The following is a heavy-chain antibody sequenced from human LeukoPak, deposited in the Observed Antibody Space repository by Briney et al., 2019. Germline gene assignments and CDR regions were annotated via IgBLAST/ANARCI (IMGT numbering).Heavy chain of an antibody. CDR2: IWYGGSNK. Sequence: PGGSLRLSCAASGFTFSSYGMHWVRQAPGKGLEWVAVIWYGGSNKYYADSVKGRFTISRDNSKNTLYLQMNSLRAEDTAVYYCAKDLGYSSSPAIDYWGQGTLVTVSS. J-gene: IGHJ4*02. V-gene: IGHV3-30*02. CDR1: GFTFSSYG. D-gene: IGHD6-13*01. CDR3: AKDLGYSSSPAIDY.